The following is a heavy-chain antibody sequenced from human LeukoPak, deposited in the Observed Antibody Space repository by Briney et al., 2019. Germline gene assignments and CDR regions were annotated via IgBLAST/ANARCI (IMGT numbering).Heavy chain of an antibody. CDR3: AKSRGIAVAGTGLYFDY. Sequence: GGSLRLSCAASGFTFSSYAMSWVRQAPGKGLEWVAFIRYDGSNKYYADSVKGRFTISRDNSKNTLYLQMNSLRAEDTAVYYCAKSRGIAVAGTGLYFDYWGQGTLVTVSS. J-gene: IGHJ4*02. CDR2: IRYDGSNK. V-gene: IGHV3-30*02. D-gene: IGHD6-19*01. CDR1: GFTFSSYA.